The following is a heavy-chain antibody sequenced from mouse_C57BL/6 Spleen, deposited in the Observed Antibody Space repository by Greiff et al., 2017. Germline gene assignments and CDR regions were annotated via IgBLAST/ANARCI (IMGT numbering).Heavy chain of an antibody. D-gene: IGHD2-1*01. V-gene: IGHV5-4*01. CDR3: ARDRISYGNYFDY. CDR2: ISDGGSYT. Sequence: EVKLVESGGGLVKPGGSLKLSCAASGFTFSSYAMSWVRQTPEKRLEWVATISDGGSYTYYPDNVKGRFTISRDNAKNNLYLQMSHLKSEDTAMYYCARDRISYGNYFDYWGQGTTLTVSS. CDR1: GFTFSSYA. J-gene: IGHJ2*01.